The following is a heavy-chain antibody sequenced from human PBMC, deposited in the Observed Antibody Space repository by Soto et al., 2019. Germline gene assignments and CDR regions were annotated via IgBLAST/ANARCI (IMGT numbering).Heavy chain of an antibody. CDR3: ARARLVVEGRFDY. CDR2: ISSTATYT. J-gene: IGHJ4*02. V-gene: IGHV3-11*06. CDR1: GFSFSDYY. D-gene: IGHD3-22*01. Sequence: QVQLVESGGGLVKPGGSLRLSCAASGFSFSDYYMNWIRQAPGKGLEWLSYISSTATYTNYADSVRGRFTISRDSAKNSLYLDRNGLRAEDTAVYYCARARLVVEGRFDYWGQGTLVTVSS.